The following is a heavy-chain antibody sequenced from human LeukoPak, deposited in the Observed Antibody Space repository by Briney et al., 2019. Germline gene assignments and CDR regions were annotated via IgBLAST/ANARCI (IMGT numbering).Heavy chain of an antibody. CDR2: IKQDGSEK. CDR1: GFTFSSYW. D-gene: IGHD3-9*01. Sequence: PGGSLRLSCAASGFTFSSYWMSWVRQPPGKGLEWVANIKQDGSEKYYVDSVKGRFTISRDNAKKSLYLQMNSLRAEDTAVYYCAKDLEYYDILTGPGLDYWGQGTLVTVSS. J-gene: IGHJ4*02. CDR3: AKDLEYYDILTGPGLDY. V-gene: IGHV3-7*03.